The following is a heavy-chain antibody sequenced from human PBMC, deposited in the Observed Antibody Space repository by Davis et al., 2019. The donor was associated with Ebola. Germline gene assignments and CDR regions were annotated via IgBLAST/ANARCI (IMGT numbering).Heavy chain of an antibody. J-gene: IGHJ4*02. CDR3: ARDVGDYDYIWGAMGL. CDR1: GFTFSSYW. Sequence: PGGSLRLSCAASGFTFSSYWMTWVRQAPGKGLEWVANIKGDGSEKNYVDSVKGRFTISRDNAKNSLYLQMNSLRAEDTAVYYCARDVGDYDYIWGAMGLWGQGTLVTVSS. D-gene: IGHD3-16*01. CDR2: IKGDGSEK. V-gene: IGHV3-7*01.